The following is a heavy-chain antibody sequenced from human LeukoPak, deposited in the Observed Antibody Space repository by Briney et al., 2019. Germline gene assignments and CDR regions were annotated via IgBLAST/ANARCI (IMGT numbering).Heavy chain of an antibody. D-gene: IGHD3-22*01. Sequence: GGSLRLSCAASGFTFSTFAMIWVRQAPGKGLEWVSAISGSGRDTYYADSVKGRFTFSRDNTKNTLYLQMNSLRAEDTAVYYCAKIRAVDSSGYYKYYFDYWGQGTLITVSS. CDR2: ISGSGRDT. CDR3: AKIRAVDSSGYYKYYFDY. V-gene: IGHV3-23*01. CDR1: GFTFSTFA. J-gene: IGHJ4*02.